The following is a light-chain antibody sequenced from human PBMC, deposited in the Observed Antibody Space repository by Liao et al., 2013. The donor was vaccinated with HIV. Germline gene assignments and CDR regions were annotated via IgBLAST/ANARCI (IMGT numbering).Light chain of an antibody. Sequence: SYVLTQPPSVSVAPGKTAKITCGGNNIGDKSVHWYQQKSGQAPVLVIYYDSDRPSGIPERFSGSNSGNTATLTISRVEAGDEADYYCQVWDSSSDHLVVFGGGTKLTVL. CDR1: NIGDKS. V-gene: IGLV3-21*04. J-gene: IGLJ2*01. CDR3: QVWDSSSDHLVV. CDR2: YDS.